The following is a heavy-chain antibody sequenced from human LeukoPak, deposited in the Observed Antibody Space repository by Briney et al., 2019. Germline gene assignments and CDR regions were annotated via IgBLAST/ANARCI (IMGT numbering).Heavy chain of an antibody. V-gene: IGHV1-69*04. D-gene: IGHD5-18*01. CDR1: GGTFSSYA. CDR2: IIPILGIA. J-gene: IGHJ4*02. Sequence: ASVKVSCKASGGTFSSYAISWVRQAPGQGLEWMGRIIPILGIANYAQKFQGRVTITADKSTSTAYMELSSLRSDDTAVYYCARDRSPTSMVSCDYWGQGTLVTVSS. CDR3: ARDRSPTSMVSCDY.